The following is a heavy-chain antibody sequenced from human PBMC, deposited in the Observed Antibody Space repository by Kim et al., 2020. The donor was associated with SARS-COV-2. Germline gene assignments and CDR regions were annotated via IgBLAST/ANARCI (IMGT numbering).Heavy chain of an antibody. Sequence: GGSLRLSCAASGFTFSSYWMSWVRQAPGKGLEWVANIKQDGSEKYYVDSVKGRFTISRDNAKNSLYLQMNSLRAEDTAVYYCARDGMTTVTTYYYYGMDVWGQGTTVTVSS. CDR3: ARDGMTTVTTYYYYGMDV. V-gene: IGHV3-7*03. D-gene: IGHD4-17*01. J-gene: IGHJ6*02. CDR1: GFTFSSYW. CDR2: IKQDGSEK.